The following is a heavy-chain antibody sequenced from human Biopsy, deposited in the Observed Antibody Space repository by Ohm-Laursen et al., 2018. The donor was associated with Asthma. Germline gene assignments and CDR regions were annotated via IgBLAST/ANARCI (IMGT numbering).Heavy chain of an antibody. CDR1: PGSFSGFF. CDR2: TNERGVT. J-gene: IGHJ6*02. CDR3: ARGPELDV. V-gene: IGHV4-34*01. Sequence: GTLSLTCHVYPGSFSGFFWTRIRQSPGKGLEWIGETNERGVTNNNPSLKSRVIISIDTYWNRVSLKLTSVTAADTAVYYCARGPELDVWGQGTTVTVSS.